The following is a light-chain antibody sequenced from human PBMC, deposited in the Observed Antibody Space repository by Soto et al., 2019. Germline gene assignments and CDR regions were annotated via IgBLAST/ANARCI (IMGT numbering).Light chain of an antibody. V-gene: IGKV2-28*01. Sequence: DIVMTQSPLALPVTPGEAASISCRSSQSLLHSNGYNYVDWYLQKPGQSPQLLIYLGFSRASGVPDRFSGSGSVTDFTLKLSSVEAGDVGVYYCMQSLETPWTFGQGNKMDVK. CDR3: MQSLETPWT. CDR1: QSLLHSNGYNY. CDR2: LGF. J-gene: IGKJ1*01.